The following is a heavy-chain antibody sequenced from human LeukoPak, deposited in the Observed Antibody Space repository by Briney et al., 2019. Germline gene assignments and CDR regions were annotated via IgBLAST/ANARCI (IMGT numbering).Heavy chain of an antibody. CDR1: GVSITYYY. D-gene: IGHD3-10*01. V-gene: IGHV4-59*01. CDR3: ARGALLWFGDRMEYYFDY. J-gene: IGHJ4*02. CDR2: IYCSGTT. Sequence: SETLSLTCTVSGVSITYYYWSWIRQAPGKGLEWFCFIYCSGTTNYKPSLKRRLTIAVDTSKNQFSLKLSSMTAADTDVYYCARGALLWFGDRMEYYFDYWGQGTLLTVSS.